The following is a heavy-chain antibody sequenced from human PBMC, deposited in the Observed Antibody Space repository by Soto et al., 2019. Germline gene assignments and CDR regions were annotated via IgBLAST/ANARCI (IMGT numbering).Heavy chain of an antibody. CDR2: IRSKAYGGTT. V-gene: IGHV3-49*03. Sequence: GGSLRLSCTASGFTFGDYAMSWFRQAPGKGLEWVGFIRSKAYGGTTEYAASVKGRFTISRDDSKSIAYLQMNSLKTEDTAVYYCTRTTTIRRVVPAARDGNYYYYGMDVWGQGTTVTVSS. CDR3: TRTTTIRRVVPAARDGNYYYYGMDV. D-gene: IGHD2-2*01. CDR1: GFTFGDYA. J-gene: IGHJ6*02.